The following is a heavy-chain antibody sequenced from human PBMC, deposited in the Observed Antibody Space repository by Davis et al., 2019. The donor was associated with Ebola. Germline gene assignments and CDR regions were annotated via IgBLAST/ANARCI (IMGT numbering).Heavy chain of an antibody. D-gene: IGHD6-13*01. V-gene: IGHV4-39*01. J-gene: IGHJ4*02. CDR3: ASCYSTSWFTVRY. CDR1: GASTSSSSYY. CDR2: LYYSGST. Sequence: SETLSLTCTVSGASTSSSSYYCCWLRQPPGKGPECIASLYYSGSTYYTPSLKSRVTISVDTSKNQFSLKLSSVTAADTAVYYCASCYSTSWFTVRYWGQGTLVTVSA.